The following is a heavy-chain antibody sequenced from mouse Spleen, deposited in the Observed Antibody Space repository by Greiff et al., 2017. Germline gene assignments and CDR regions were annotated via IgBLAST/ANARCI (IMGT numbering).Heavy chain of an antibody. CDR3: ARDSRDGGFAY. CDR1: GFTFSDYY. D-gene: IGHD3-3*01. J-gene: IGHJ3*01. CDR2: INYDGSST. V-gene: IGHV5-16*01. Sequence: EVKLMESEGGLVQPGSSMKLSCTASGFTFSDYYMAWVRQVPEKGLEWVANINYDGSSTYYLDSLKSRFIISRDNAKNILYLQMSSLKSEDTATYYCARDSRDGGFAYWGQGTLVTVSA.